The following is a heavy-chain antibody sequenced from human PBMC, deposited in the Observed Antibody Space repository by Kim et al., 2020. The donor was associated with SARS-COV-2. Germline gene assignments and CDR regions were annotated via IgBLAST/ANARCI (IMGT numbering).Heavy chain of an antibody. V-gene: IGHV4-59*11. J-gene: IGHJ3*01. D-gene: IGHD5-12*01. CDR2: IDYSGST. CDR1: GGSISNHY. CDR3: ARDPPGPDYSFDL. Sequence: SETLSLTCIVSGGSISNHYWSWIRQPPGKGLEWFGYIDYSGSTNSNPSLKSRVTISVDTSKNQFSLKLSSVTAADTAVYYCARDPPGPDYSFDLWGQGTMVTVSS.